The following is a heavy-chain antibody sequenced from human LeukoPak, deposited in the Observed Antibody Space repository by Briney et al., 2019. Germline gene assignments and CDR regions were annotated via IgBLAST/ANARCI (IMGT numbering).Heavy chain of an antibody. CDR2: IYYSGST. V-gene: IGHV4-59*01. D-gene: IGHD1-26*01. CDR1: GGSISSYY. CDR3: ARDREGGGDAFDI. Sequence: PSETLSLTCTVSGGSISSYYWSWIRQPPGKGLEWIGYIYYSGSTNYNPSLKSRVTISVDTSKNQFSLKLSSVTAADTAVYYCARDREGGGDAFDIWGQGTMVTVSS. J-gene: IGHJ3*02.